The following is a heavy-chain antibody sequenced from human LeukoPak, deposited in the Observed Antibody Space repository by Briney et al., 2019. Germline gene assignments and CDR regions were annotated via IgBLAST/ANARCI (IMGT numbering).Heavy chain of an antibody. CDR2: INPSGGST. CDR1: GYTFTSYY. V-gene: IGHV1-46*01. D-gene: IGHD3-10*01. CDR3: ARDRSSWALGSDPEYYMDV. Sequence: ASVKVSCKASGYTFTSYYMHWVRQAPGQGLEWMGIINPSGGSTSYAQKFQGRVTMTRDMSTSTVYMELSSLRSEDTAVYYCARDRSSWALGSDPEYYMDVWGKGATVTVSS. J-gene: IGHJ6*03.